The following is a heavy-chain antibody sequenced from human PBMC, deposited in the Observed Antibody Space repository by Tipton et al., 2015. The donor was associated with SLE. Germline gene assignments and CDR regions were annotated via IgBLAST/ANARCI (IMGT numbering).Heavy chain of an antibody. D-gene: IGHD2-21*02. J-gene: IGHJ4*02. CDR2: IYYSGST. CDR3: TRGGTASSSDY. Sequence: LRLSCTVSGGSISSSSYYWGWIRQPPGKGLEWIGSIYYSGSTYYNPSLKSRVTISVDTSKNQFSLKLSSVTAADTAVYYCTRGGTASSSDYWGQGTLVTVSS. CDR1: GGSISSSSYY. V-gene: IGHV4-39*01.